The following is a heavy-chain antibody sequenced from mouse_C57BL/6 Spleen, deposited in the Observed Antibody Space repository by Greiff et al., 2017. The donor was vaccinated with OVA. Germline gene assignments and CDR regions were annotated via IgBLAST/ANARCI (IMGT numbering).Heavy chain of an antibody. V-gene: IGHV1-82*01. J-gene: IGHJ1*03. CDR3: ARSYYGSSLQWYFDV. CDR1: GYAFSSSW. D-gene: IGHD1-1*01. CDR2: IYPGDGDT. Sequence: QVQLQQSGPELVKPGASVKISCKASGYAFSSSWMNWVKQRPGKGLEWIGRIYPGDGDTNYNGKFKGKATLTADKSSSTAYMQLSSLTSEDSAVYFCARSYYGSSLQWYFDVWGTGTTVTVSS.